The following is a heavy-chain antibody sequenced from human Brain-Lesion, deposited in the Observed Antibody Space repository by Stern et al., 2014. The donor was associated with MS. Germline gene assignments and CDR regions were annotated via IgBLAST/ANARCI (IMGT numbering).Heavy chain of an antibody. J-gene: IGHJ6*02. CDR2: IKQDGSEK. D-gene: IGHD2-8*02. CDR3: ARDCGVGNCAGARGYSYYYGLDV. CDR1: GFSFSSYW. Sequence: EVQLVESGGGLVQPGGSQRLSCAASGFSFSSYWMTWVRQAPGRGPEWVANIKQDGSEKYYVDPVKGRFTISRDNAKNSLYLQMHSLRDEDTAVYYCARDCGVGNCAGARGYSYYYGLDVWGQGTTVTVSS. V-gene: IGHV3-7*01.